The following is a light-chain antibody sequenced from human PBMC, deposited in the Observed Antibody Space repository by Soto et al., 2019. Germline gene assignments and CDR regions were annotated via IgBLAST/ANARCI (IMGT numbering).Light chain of an antibody. J-gene: IGKJ1*01. Sequence: EVVMTQSPATLSVSPGERATLSCRASQSVNANLAWYQQKPGQAPRLLIHGASNRATGIPARFSGSGFGSEVIISLTSLQSEVFAVYYWQQYNTLLWTVGRGTKVEI. CDR1: QSVNAN. V-gene: IGKV3-15*01. CDR3: QQYNTLLWT. CDR2: GAS.